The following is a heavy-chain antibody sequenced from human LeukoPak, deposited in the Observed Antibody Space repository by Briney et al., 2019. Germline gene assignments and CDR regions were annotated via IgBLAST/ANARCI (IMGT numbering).Heavy chain of an antibody. D-gene: IGHD2-2*01. CDR2: INHSGST. J-gene: IGHJ4*02. V-gene: IGHV4-34*01. Sequence: SETLSLTCAVYGGSFSGYYWSWIRQPPGKGLEWIGEINHSGSTNYNPSLKSRVTISVDTSKNQFSLKLSSVTAADTAVYYCARRRCCSSTSCYLYFDYWGQGTLVTVSS. CDR1: GGSFSGYY. CDR3: ARRRCCSSTSCYLYFDY.